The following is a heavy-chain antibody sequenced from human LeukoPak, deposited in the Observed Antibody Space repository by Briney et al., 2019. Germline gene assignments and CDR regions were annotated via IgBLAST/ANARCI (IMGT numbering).Heavy chain of an antibody. V-gene: IGHV4-59*01. CDR2: ISDSGST. D-gene: IGHD1-7*01. J-gene: IGHJ4*02. CDR1: GGSIRSYY. Sequence: NPSETLSLTCTASGGSIRSYYWSWIRQPPGKGLEWIGYISDSGSTDYKSSLKSRVSMSVDTSKNQFSLKLSSVTAADTAVYYCARDNWNYPTHFFDYCGQGTLVTVSS. CDR3: ARDNWNYPTHFFDY.